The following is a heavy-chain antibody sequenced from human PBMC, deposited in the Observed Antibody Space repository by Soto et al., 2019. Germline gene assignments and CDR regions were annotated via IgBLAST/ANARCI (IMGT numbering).Heavy chain of an antibody. V-gene: IGHV4-39*01. CDR1: GGSISSSGYY. CDR3: ARRSYYGSGSIFDY. CDR2: IYYSGST. J-gene: IGHJ4*02. D-gene: IGHD3-10*01. Sequence: XXTLSLPFTVSGGSISSSGYYWGSIRQPPGKGLEWIGNIYYSGSTNYNPSLKSRVTISVDTSKNQFSLKVSSVTAADTAVYYCARRSYYGSGSIFDYWGQGTLVTVSS.